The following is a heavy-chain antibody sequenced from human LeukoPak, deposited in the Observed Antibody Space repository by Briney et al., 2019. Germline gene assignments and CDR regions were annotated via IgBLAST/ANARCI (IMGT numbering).Heavy chain of an antibody. D-gene: IGHD1-26*01. Sequence: SETLSLTCTVSGGSISSSSYYWAWIRQPPGKGLEWIGSIYYSGSTCYNPSVKSRVTISVDTSKNQSSLKLSSVTAADTAVYYCARGGGGGYTTYYYYYYMDVWGKGTTVTVSS. J-gene: IGHJ6*03. CDR2: IYYSGST. CDR1: GGSISSSSYY. V-gene: IGHV4-39*01. CDR3: ARGGGGGYTTYYYYYYMDV.